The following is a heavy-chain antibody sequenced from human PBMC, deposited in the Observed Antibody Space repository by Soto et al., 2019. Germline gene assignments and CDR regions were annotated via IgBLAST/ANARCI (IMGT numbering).Heavy chain of an antibody. V-gene: IGHV3-23*01. CDR1: GFTFSDYA. J-gene: IGHJ6*02. Sequence: EVQLLESGGVLVQPGRSLRLSCVASGFTFSDYAMTWVRQAPGKGLEWVSAISGSGSSTYYAESVKGRFTISRDNLKNTVDLQMNSLSAEDTAVYYCAKGGVTRSYYYAMDVWGQGTTVTVSS. CDR2: ISGSGSST. CDR3: AKGGVTRSYYYAMDV. D-gene: IGHD2-21*02.